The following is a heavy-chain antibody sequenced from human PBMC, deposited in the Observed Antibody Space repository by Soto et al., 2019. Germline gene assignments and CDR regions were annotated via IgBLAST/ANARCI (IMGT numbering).Heavy chain of an antibody. CDR2: IKQDGSEK. D-gene: IGHD3-10*01. Sequence: GGSLRLSCAASGFTFSSYQMNWVRQAPGKGLEWVANIKQDGSEKYYVDSVKGRFTISRDNAKNSLYLQMNSLRAEDTAVYYCARVAPYYYGSGSYYFDYWGQGTLVTVSS. J-gene: IGHJ4*02. CDR3: ARVAPYYYGSGSYYFDY. CDR1: GFTFSSYQ. V-gene: IGHV3-7*01.